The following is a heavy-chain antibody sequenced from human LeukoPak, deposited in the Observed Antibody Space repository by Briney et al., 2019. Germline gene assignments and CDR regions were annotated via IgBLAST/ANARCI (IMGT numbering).Heavy chain of an antibody. J-gene: IGHJ4*02. D-gene: IGHD3-22*01. V-gene: IGHV5-51*01. CDR3: ARHHSSGYYYNYYFDY. Sequence: GESLKISCKGSGYSFTSYWIGWVRQMPGKGLEWMGIIYPGDSDTTYSPSFQGQVTISVDKSISTAYLQWSSLKASDTAMYYCARHHSSGYYYNYYFDYWGQGTLVTVSP. CDR2: IYPGDSDT. CDR1: GYSFTSYW.